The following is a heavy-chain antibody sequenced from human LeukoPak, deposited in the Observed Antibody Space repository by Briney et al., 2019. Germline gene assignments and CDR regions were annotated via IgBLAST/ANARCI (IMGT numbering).Heavy chain of an antibody. J-gene: IGHJ4*02. D-gene: IGHD3-10*01. CDR1: GFTFSGYG. V-gene: IGHV3-33*01. Sequence: PGRSLRLSCAASGFTFSGYGMHSVRQAPGKGLEWVALIWYDGSNKYYADSVKGRFTISRDNSKITLYLPMNSLRAEDTAVYYCASSIGSGSYYGLADYWGQGSLVTVSS. CDR3: ASSIGSGSYYGLADY. CDR2: IWYDGSNK.